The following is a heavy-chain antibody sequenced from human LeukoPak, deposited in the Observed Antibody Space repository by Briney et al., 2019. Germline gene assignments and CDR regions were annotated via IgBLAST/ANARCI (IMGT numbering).Heavy chain of an antibody. CDR1: GFTVSNNY. D-gene: IGHD2-15*01. Sequence: GGSLRLSCAASGFTVSNNYMSWVRQAPGKGLEWVSVFYSGGSTYYADSVKGRFTSSRDNAKNTLYLQMNSLRAEDTAVYYCAREGVGYPDAFDIWGQGTMVTVSS. CDR3: AREGVGYPDAFDI. V-gene: IGHV3-53*01. J-gene: IGHJ3*02. CDR2: FYSGGST.